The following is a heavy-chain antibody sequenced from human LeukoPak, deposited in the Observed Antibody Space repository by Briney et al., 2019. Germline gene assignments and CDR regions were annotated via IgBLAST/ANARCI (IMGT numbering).Heavy chain of an antibody. V-gene: IGHV3-49*03. CDR3: TRDDCGGDWYPSNYYYYGMDV. Sequence: PGGSLRLSCTASGFTFGDYAMSWFRQAPGKGLEWVGFIRSKAYGGTTEYAASVKGRFTISRDDSKSIAYLQMNSLKTEDTAVYYCTRDDCGGDWYPSNYYYYGMDVWGQGTTVTVSS. CDR2: IRSKAYGGTT. J-gene: IGHJ6*02. D-gene: IGHD2-21*02. CDR1: GFTFGDYA.